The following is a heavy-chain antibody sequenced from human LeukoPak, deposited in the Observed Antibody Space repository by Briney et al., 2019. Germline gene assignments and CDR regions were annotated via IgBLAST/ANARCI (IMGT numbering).Heavy chain of an antibody. CDR2: ISGSGGST. J-gene: IGHJ4*02. V-gene: IGHV3-23*01. CDR3: AKDLVVVVAATRFGYFDY. D-gene: IGHD2-15*01. CDR1: GFPFSSYW. Sequence: PGGSLRLSCVASGFPFSSYWMTWVRQAPGKGLEWVSAISGSGGSTYYADSVKGRFTISRDNSKNTLYLQMNSLRAEDTAVYYCAKDLVVVVAATRFGYFDYWGQGTLVTVSS.